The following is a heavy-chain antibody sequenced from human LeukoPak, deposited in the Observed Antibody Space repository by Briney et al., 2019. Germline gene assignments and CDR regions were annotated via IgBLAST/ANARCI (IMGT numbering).Heavy chain of an antibody. CDR1: GGTFSSYA. CDR2: IIPIFGTA. J-gene: IGHJ5*02. D-gene: IGHD3-22*01. Sequence: EASVKVSCKASGGTFSSYAISWVRQAPGQGLEWMGGIIPIFGTANYAQKFQGRVTITADESTSTAYMELSSLRSEDTAVYYCARTNCYDSSGYYFPWWFDPWGQGTLVTVSS. V-gene: IGHV1-69*13. CDR3: ARTNCYDSSGYYFPWWFDP.